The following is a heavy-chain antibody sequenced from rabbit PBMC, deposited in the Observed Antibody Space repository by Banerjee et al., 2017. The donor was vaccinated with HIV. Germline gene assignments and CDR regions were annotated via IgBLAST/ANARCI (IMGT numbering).Heavy chain of an antibody. CDR1: GFSFSSNYY. Sequence: QSLEESGGDLVKPGASLTLTCTASGFSFSSNYYMCWVRQAPGKGPEWIACIYTGSSGSTYYASWAKGRFTITRSTSLNTVTLQLNSLTAADTATYFCARHYGTYGYGADLWGPGTLVTVS. CDR3: ARHYGTYGYGADL. V-gene: IGHV1S40*01. CDR2: IYTGSSGST. J-gene: IGHJ6*01. D-gene: IGHD6-1*01.